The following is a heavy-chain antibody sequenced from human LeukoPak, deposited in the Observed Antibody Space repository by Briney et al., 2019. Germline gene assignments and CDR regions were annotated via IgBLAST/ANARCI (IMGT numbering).Heavy chain of an antibody. V-gene: IGHV3-30*18. J-gene: IGHJ4*02. D-gene: IGHD3-10*01. CDR2: ISYDGSNK. CDR1: GFTFSSYG. Sequence: GGSLRLSCAASGFTFSSYGMHWVRQAPGKGLEWVAVISYDGSNKYYVDSVKGRFTISRDNSKNTLYLQMNSLRAEDTAVYYCAKDSLLYYYGAGSYFDYWGQGTLVTVSS. CDR3: AKDSLLYYYGAGSYFDY.